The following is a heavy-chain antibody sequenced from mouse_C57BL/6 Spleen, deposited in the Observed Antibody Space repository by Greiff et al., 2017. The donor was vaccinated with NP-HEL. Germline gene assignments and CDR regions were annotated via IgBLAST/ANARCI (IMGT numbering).Heavy chain of an antibody. Sequence: DVKLQESGPGLVKPSQSLSLTCSVTGYSITSGYYWNWIRQFPGNKLEWMGYISYDGSNNYNPSLKNRISITRDTSKNQFFLKLNSVTTEDTATYYCAYGYDPLFDYWGQGTTLTVSS. CDR1: GYSITSGYY. J-gene: IGHJ2*01. D-gene: IGHD2-2*01. V-gene: IGHV3-6*01. CDR3: AYGYDPLFDY. CDR2: ISYDGSN.